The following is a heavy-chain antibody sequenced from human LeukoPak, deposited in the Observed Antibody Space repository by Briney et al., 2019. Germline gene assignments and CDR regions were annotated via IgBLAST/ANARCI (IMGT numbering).Heavy chain of an antibody. D-gene: IGHD3-9*01. J-gene: IGHJ5*01. CDR1: GFTFSSYA. CDR2: ISDSGGST. Sequence: GRSLRLSCAASGFTFSSYAMHWVRQAPGKGLEWVSGISDSGGSTYYADSVKGRFTISRDSSKNTLYLQMNSLRAEDTAVYYCAKGYYDILTGFDSWGQGTLVTVSS. V-gene: IGHV3-23*01. CDR3: AKGYYDILTGFDS.